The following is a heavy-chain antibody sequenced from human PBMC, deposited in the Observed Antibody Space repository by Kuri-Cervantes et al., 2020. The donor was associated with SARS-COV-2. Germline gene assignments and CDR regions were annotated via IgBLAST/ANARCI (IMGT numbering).Heavy chain of an antibody. CDR3: ARDSGLLRGYYYYYMDV. J-gene: IGHJ6*03. CDR1: GFTFGDYA. Sequence: GGSLRLSCTASGFTFGDYAMSWFRQAPGKGLEWVGFIRSKAYGGTTEYAASVKGRFTISRDNAKNSLYLQMNSLRAEDTAVYYCARDSGLLRGYYYYYMDVWGKGTTVTVSS. V-gene: IGHV3-49*03. CDR2: IRSKAYGGTT. D-gene: IGHD1-26*01.